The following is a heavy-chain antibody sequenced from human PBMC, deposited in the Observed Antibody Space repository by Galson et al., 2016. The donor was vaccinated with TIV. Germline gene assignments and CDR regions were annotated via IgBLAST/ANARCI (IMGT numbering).Heavy chain of an antibody. D-gene: IGHD2-15*01. J-gene: IGHJ6*02. CDR3: ARVDPLLGCSGGTCQYYYYGMDI. Sequence: SLRLSCAASGFTFDTYSMNWVRQAPGKGLQWVSYISRTSDTIYYADSVKGRFTISRDNAKGSLYLQMNSLRAEDTAMYYCARVDPLLGCSGGTCQYYYYGMDIWGQGTPVTVS. CDR1: GFTFDTYS. V-gene: IGHV3-48*01. CDR2: ISRTSDTI.